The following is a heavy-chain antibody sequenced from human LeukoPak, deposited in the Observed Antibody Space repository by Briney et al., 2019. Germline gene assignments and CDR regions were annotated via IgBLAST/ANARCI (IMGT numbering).Heavy chain of an antibody. Sequence: SETLSLTCTVSGGSISSSSYYWGWIRQPPGKGLEWIGSIYYSGSTYYNPSLKSRVTISVDTSKNQFSLKLSSVTAADTAVYYCARPRYYYDSSGYYRSAFDIWGQGTRVTVSS. CDR3: ARPRYYYDSSGYYRSAFDI. J-gene: IGHJ4*02. V-gene: IGHV4-39*01. CDR1: GGSISSSSYY. D-gene: IGHD3-22*01. CDR2: IYYSGST.